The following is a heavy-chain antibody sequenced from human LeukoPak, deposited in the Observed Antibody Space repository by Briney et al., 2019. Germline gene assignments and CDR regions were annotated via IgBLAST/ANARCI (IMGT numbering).Heavy chain of an antibody. D-gene: IGHD5-24*01. Sequence: PGGSLRLSCVASGFPFSSYWMPWVRQAPGKGLEWVANIKQDGSKKPYVDSVKGRFTISRDNAKNSLYLQMNSLRAEDTAIYYCTRVGYIDEGIDYWGQGTTVTVSS. CDR2: IKQDGSKK. J-gene: IGHJ4*03. CDR1: GFPFSSYW. CDR3: TRVGYIDEGIDY. V-gene: IGHV3-7*04.